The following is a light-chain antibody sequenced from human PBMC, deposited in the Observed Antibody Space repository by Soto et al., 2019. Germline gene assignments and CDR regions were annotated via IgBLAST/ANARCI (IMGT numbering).Light chain of an antibody. J-gene: IGLJ3*02. CDR1: SSDVGGYNF. CDR3: SSYTSISTVV. CDR2: DVS. Sequence: QSALTQPASVSGSPGQSIIISCTGTSSDVGGYNFVSWYQQHPGKAPKLMIHDVSDLLSGVSNRFSGSKSGNTASLTISGLQDEDEADYYCSSYTSISTVVFGGGTKLTVL. V-gene: IGLV2-14*03.